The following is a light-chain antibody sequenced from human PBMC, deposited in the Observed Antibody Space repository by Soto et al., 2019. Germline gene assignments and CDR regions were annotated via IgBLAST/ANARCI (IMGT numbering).Light chain of an antibody. CDR1: GGHSTYS. V-gene: IGLV4-69*02. CDR2: LNSDGSH. Sequence: QSALTQSPSASASLGASVNLTCTLTGGHSTYSIGWHQQQPQRGPRFLMRLNSDGSHSKGDGIPDRFSGSSSGAERFLTISSLQSEDEADYYCQTWGRGIVVFGGGTKLTVL. CDR3: QTWGRGIVV. J-gene: IGLJ2*01.